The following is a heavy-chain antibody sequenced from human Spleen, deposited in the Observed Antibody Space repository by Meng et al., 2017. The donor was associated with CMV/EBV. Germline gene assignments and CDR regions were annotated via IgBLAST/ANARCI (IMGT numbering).Heavy chain of an antibody. V-gene: IGHV3-7*01. CDR1: LLTLSNYD. D-gene: IGHD4/OR15-4a*01. Sequence: LRLSCTGSLLTLSNYDMHWVRQAPGKGLEWVANIKGDGSEIHYADSVKGRFTISRDNAKNSLYLQMNSLRADDTSVYYCAKANNFESWGQGTLVTVSS. CDR3: AKANNFES. CDR2: IKGDGSEI. J-gene: IGHJ4*02.